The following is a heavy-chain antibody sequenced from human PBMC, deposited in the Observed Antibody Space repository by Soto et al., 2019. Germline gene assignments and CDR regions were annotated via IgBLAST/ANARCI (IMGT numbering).Heavy chain of an antibody. V-gene: IGHV3-23*01. J-gene: IGHJ4*02. CDR3: AKSRWLVPYYFDY. Sequence: GVLRLSCAASGFTFSSYAMSWVLHAPGKGLEWVSAISGSGGSTYYADSVKGRFTISRDNSKNTLYLQMNSLRAEDTAVYYCAKSRWLVPYYFDYWGQGTLVTVSS. CDR2: ISGSGGST. D-gene: IGHD6-19*01. CDR1: GFTFSSYA.